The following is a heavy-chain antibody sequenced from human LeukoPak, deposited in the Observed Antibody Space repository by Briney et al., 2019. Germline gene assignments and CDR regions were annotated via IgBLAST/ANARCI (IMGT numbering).Heavy chain of an antibody. CDR1: GYTFTDYF. CDR2: INPNGGGT. D-gene: IGHD1-20*01. J-gene: IGHJ4*02. Sequence: ASVKVSCTASGYTFTDYFMHWVRQAPGQGLEWMGWINPNGGGTNNAQNFQGRVTMTRDTSISTAYMELSSLRSDDTAVYYCARVITGAVAYAYWGQGTLVTVSS. CDR3: ARVITGAVAYAY. V-gene: IGHV1-2*02.